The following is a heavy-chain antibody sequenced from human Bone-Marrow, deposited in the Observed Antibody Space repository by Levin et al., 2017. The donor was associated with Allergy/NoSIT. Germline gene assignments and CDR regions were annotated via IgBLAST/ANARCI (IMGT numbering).Heavy chain of an antibody. CDR1: GYSISSGYY. J-gene: IGHJ5*02. Sequence: SETLSLTCAVSGYSISSGYYWGWIRQPPGKGLEWIGSIYHSGSTYYNPSLKSRVTISVDTSKNQFSLKLSSVTAADTAVYYCARGRIAARPSPYNWFDPWGQGTLVTVSS. CDR3: ARGRIAARPSPYNWFDP. D-gene: IGHD6-6*01. CDR2: IYHSGST. V-gene: IGHV4-38-2*01.